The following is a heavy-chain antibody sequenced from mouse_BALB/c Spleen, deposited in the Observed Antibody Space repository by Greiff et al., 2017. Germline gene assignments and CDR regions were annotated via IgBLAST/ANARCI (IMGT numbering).Heavy chain of an antibody. V-gene: IGHV1S135*01. CDR1: GHAFTSYN. CDR3: ARSRYGNYEGAMDY. CDR2: IDPYNGGT. J-gene: IGHJ4*01. Sequence: VQLKQSGPELVKPGASVKVSCKASGHAFTSYNMYWVKQSHGKSLEWIGYIDPYNGGTSYNQKFKGKATLTVDKSSSTAYMHLNSLTSEDSAVYYCARSRYGNYEGAMDYWGQGTSVTVSS. D-gene: IGHD2-10*02.